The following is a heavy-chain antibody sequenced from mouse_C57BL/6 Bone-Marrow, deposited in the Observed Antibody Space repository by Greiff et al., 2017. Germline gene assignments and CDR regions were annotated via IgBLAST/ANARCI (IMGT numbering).Heavy chain of an antibody. V-gene: IGHV1-69*01. CDR3: ITTVVDPYWYFDV. Sequence: QVQLQQPGAELVMPGASVKLSCKASGYTFTSYWMHWVKQRPGQGLEWIGEIDPSDSYHNYNQKFKGKSTLTVEKSSSTAYMQLSSLTYEDSAVYYCITTVVDPYWYFDVWGTGTTVTVSS. D-gene: IGHD1-1*01. J-gene: IGHJ1*03. CDR1: GYTFTSYW. CDR2: IDPSDSYH.